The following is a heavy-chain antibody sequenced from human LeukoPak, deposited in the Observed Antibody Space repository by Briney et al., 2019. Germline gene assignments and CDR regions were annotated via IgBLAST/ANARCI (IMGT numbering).Heavy chain of an antibody. D-gene: IGHD4-17*01. J-gene: IGHJ6*02. V-gene: IGHV3-74*01. Sequence: GGSLRLSCAATGFTFSSYWMHWVRQAPGKGLVWVSRINSDGSSTSYADSVKGRFTISRDNAKNTLYLQMNSLRAEDTAVYYCAKATVTTVSGYYYGMDVWGQGTLVTVSS. CDR1: GFTFSSYW. CDR3: AKATVTTVSGYYYGMDV. CDR2: INSDGSST.